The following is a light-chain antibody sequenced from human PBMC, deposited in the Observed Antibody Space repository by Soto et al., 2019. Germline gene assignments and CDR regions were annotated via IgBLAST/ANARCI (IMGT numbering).Light chain of an antibody. V-gene: IGLV2-14*03. CDR3: ASHTTANTRV. CDR1: SSDVGAYDY. Sequence: QSVLTQPASVSGSPGQSIAISCTGTSSDVGAYDYVSWYQQHPDRAPRLVIYEVSNRPSGVSNRFSGSKSVNTATLTISGLQAEHEADYYCASHTTANTRVFGTGTKLTVL. CDR2: EVS. J-gene: IGLJ1*01.